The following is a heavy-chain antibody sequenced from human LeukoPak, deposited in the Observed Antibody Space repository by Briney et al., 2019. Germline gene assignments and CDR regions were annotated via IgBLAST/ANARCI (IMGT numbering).Heavy chain of an antibody. Sequence: SVTVSCTASGGTFSSYAISWVRQAPGQGLEWMGGIIPIFGTANYAQTFQGRVTITTDESTSTAYMELSSLRSEDTAVYYCARTHYYDSSGYYYGYYYYYMDVWGKGTTVTVSS. CDR3: ARTHYYDSSGYYYGYYYYYMDV. V-gene: IGHV1-69*05. CDR1: GGTFSSYA. J-gene: IGHJ6*03. D-gene: IGHD3-22*01. CDR2: IIPIFGTA.